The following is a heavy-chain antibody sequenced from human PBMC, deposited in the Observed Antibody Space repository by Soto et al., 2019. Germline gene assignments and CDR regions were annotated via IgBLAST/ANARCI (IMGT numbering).Heavy chain of an antibody. CDR2: MNPNSGNT. J-gene: IGHJ4*02. CDR3: ARWDYGYYARFDY. D-gene: IGHD4-17*01. V-gene: IGHV1-8*01. CDR1: GSTFTSHD. Sequence: VQLVQSGAEVKKSGASVKVSCKASGSTFTSHDINWVRQATGQGLEWMGWMNPNSGNTGYAQKFQGRVTMTRNTSISTAYMELSSLRSEDTAVYYCARWDYGYYARFDYWGQGTLVTVSS.